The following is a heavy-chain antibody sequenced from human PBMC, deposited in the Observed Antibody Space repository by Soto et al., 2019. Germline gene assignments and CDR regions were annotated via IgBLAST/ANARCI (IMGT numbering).Heavy chain of an antibody. CDR3: ARVDCSGGSCYSGWFDP. CDR1: GGSFSGYY. V-gene: IGHV4-34*01. Sequence: QVQLQQWGAGLLKPSETLSLTCAVYGGSFSGYYWSWIRQPPGKGLEWIGEINHSGSTNYNPSLKSRVTISVDTSKTQFSLKLSSVTAADTAVYYCARVDCSGGSCYSGWFDPWGQGTLVTVSS. CDR2: INHSGST. D-gene: IGHD2-15*01. J-gene: IGHJ5*02.